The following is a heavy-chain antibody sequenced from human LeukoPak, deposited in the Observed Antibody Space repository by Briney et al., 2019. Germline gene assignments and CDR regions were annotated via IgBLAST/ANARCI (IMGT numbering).Heavy chain of an antibody. CDR1: GGTFSSYA. Sequence: ASVKVSCKASGGTFSSYAISWVRQAPGQGLEWMGGIIPIFGTANYTQKFQGRVTITTDESTSTAYMELSSLRSEDTAVYYCARGSEAAGPETTDYYYYYYMDVWGKGTTVTVSS. CDR2: IIPIFGTA. D-gene: IGHD6-13*01. CDR3: ARGSEAAGPETTDYYYYYYMDV. V-gene: IGHV1-69*05. J-gene: IGHJ6*03.